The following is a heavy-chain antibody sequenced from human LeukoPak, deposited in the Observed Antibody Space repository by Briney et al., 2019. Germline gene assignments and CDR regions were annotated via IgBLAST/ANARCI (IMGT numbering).Heavy chain of an antibody. CDR3: ARGGYDFWSGYYSYYYYYYMDV. J-gene: IGHJ6*03. Sequence: PSETLSLTCTVFGGSISSSSYYWSWIRQPPGKGLEWIGEINHSGSTNYNPSLKSRVTISVDTFKNQFSLKLSSVTAADTAVYYCARGGYDFWSGYYSYYYYYYMDVWGKGTTVTVSS. D-gene: IGHD3-3*01. V-gene: IGHV4-39*07. CDR2: INHSGST. CDR1: GGSISSSSYY.